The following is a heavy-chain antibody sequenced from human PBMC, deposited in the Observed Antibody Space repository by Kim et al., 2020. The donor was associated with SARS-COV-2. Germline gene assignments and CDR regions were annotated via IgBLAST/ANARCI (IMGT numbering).Heavy chain of an antibody. CDR2: INHSGRT. Sequence: SETLSLTCAVYSGSFSGYFWSWIRQPPGKGLEYIGEINHSGRTNYNPSLRSRVTISLDTSKNQFSLKLSSVTAADTAVYYCAQKGSDIRYSDHPKFAFDIWGQGTMVTVSS. D-gene: IGHD2-21*01. J-gene: IGHJ3*02. CDR3: AQKGSDIRYSDHPKFAFDI. V-gene: IGHV4-34*01. CDR1: SGSFSGYF.